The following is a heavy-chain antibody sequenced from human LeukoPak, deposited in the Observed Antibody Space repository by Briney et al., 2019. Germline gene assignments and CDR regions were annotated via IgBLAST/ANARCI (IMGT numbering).Heavy chain of an antibody. D-gene: IGHD3-22*01. J-gene: IGHJ4*02. CDR2: ISSSSSTI. CDR1: GFTFSSYS. V-gene: IGHV3-48*01. Sequence: GGSLRLSCAAPGFTFSSYSMNWVRQAPGKGLEWVSYISSSSSTIYYADSVKGRFTISRDNAKNSLYLQMNSLRAEDTAVYYCAGYYYDSSGYYPGYLGQGTLVTVSS. CDR3: AGYYYDSSGYYPGY.